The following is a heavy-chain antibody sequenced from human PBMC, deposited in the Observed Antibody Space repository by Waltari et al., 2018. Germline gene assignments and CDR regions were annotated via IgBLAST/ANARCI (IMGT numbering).Heavy chain of an antibody. J-gene: IGHJ5*02. V-gene: IGHV4-34*01. Sequence: QVQLQQWGAGLLKPSETLSLTCAVYGGSFSGYYWSWIRQPPGKGLEWIGEINHSGSTNYNRSLRSRVTISVDTSKNQFSLKLSSVTAADTAVYYCARGRTDSSSYKFDPWGQGTLVTVSS. CDR1: GGSFSGYY. CDR2: INHSGST. CDR3: ARGRTDSSSYKFDP. D-gene: IGHD6-13*01.